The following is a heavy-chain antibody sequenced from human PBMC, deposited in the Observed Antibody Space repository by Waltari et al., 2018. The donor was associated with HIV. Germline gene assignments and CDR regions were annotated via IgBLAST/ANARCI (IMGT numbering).Heavy chain of an antibody. V-gene: IGHV3-30*18. CDR1: GFTFTNYG. J-gene: IGHJ4*02. D-gene: IGHD4-17*01. CDR3: AKESDYGDFSVDY. Sequence: QLAESGGGVVQPGRSLRLSCAGSGFTFTNYGLHWVRQAPGKGLEWVAAISCEGSNKKYVDSVKGRFTISRDNSKNTLYLQMNSLRAEDTAIYYCAKESDYGDFSVDYWGQGTLVTVSS. CDR2: ISCEGSNK.